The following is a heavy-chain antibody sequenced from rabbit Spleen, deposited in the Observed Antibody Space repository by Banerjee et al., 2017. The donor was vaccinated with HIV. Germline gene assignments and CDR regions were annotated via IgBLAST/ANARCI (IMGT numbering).Heavy chain of an antibody. CDR2: INTATAKA. Sequence: QSLEESGGDLVKPGASLTLTCTASGFSFSNYWICWVRQAPGKGLEWIACINTATAKAVYANWAKGRFTISTTSSTTVTLQMTSLTAADTATYFCARGSAAMTMLIIGFYLNLWGQGTLVTVS. D-gene: IGHD2-1*01. V-gene: IGHV1S40*01. J-gene: IGHJ4*01. CDR3: ARGSAAMTMLIIGFYLNL. CDR1: GFSFSNYW.